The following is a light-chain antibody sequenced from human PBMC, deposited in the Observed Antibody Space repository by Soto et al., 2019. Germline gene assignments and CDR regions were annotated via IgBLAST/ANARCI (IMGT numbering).Light chain of an antibody. CDR3: MQGTHWPIT. CDR1: QSLVHSDGIAY. Sequence: DVVMNQSPLSLPVTLGQPASISCRSNQSLVHSDGIAYFSWFQQRPGRSPRRLIYKVSNRDSGVPARFSGSGSGTDFALKISRLEAEDVGVYYCMQGTHWPITFGQGTRLEIK. V-gene: IGKV2-30*02. J-gene: IGKJ5*01. CDR2: KVS.